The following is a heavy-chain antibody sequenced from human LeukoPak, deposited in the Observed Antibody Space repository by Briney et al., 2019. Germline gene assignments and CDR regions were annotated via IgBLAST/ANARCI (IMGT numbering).Heavy chain of an antibody. D-gene: IGHD3-10*01. V-gene: IGHV4-4*07. CDR2: IYTSGST. CDR1: GGSISSYY. Sequence: PSETLSLTCTVSGGSISSYYWSWIRQPAGKGLEWIGRIYTSGSTNYNPSLKSRVTMSVDTSKNQFSLKLSSVTAADTAVHYCARARYYYGSGSAHAFDIWGQGTMVTVSS. CDR3: ARARYYYGSGSAHAFDI. J-gene: IGHJ3*02.